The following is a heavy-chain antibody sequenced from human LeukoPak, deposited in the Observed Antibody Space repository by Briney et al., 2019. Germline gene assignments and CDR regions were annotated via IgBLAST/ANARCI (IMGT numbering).Heavy chain of an antibody. Sequence: GASVKVSCKASGYTFTGYYMHLVRQAPGQGLEWMGWINPNSGGTNYAQKFQGRVTMTRDTSISTAYMELSRLRSDDTAVYYCARDGYSSSSPPDYWGQGTLVTVSS. V-gene: IGHV1-2*02. CDR3: ARDGYSSSSPPDY. J-gene: IGHJ4*02. D-gene: IGHD6-6*01. CDR2: INPNSGGT. CDR1: GYTFTGYY.